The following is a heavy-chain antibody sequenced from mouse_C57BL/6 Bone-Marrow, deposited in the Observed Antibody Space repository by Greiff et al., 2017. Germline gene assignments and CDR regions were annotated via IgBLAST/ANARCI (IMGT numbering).Heavy chain of an antibody. CDR2: ISPYNGVS. J-gene: IGHJ1*03. CDR3: ARLYYGSKHWYCGV. Sequence: EVQLQQSGPELVKPGASVKISCKASGYSFTGYYMHWVKQSHGNILEWIGYISPYNGVSSYNQKFKGKATLTVDKSSSTAYMELRSLTSGDSAVYYCARLYYGSKHWYCGVWGTGTTVTVTA. V-gene: IGHV1-31*01. D-gene: IGHD1-1*01. CDR1: GYSFTGYY.